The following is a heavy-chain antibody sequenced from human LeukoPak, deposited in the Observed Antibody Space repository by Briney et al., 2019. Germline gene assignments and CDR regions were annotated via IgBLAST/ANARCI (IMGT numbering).Heavy chain of an antibody. J-gene: IGHJ4*02. CDR3: AAPPVGTNYDILTGYPLDY. D-gene: IGHD3-9*01. CDR1: GFTFSSYG. V-gene: IGHV3-30*03. Sequence: GRSLRLSCAPAGFTFSSYGMHWVRQAPGKRQNWVAVISYDGSNKYYADSVQGRFTSSRDNSKNTLYLQTNSLRAEDTAVYYCAAPPVGTNYDILTGYPLDYWGQGTLVTASS. CDR2: ISYDGSNK.